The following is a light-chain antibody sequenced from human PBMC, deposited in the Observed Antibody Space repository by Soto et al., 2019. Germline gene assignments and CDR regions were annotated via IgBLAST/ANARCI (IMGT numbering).Light chain of an antibody. CDR1: QSISSW. J-gene: IGKJ1*01. Sequence: DIQMTQSPSTLSASVGDRVTITCRASQSISSWLAWYQQKSGIGPKLLISKASSLESGVPSRFSGSGSGTEFTLTISSLQPDDFATYYCQHYGTYPWAFGQGTKVEIK. CDR2: KAS. CDR3: QHYGTYPWA. V-gene: IGKV1-5*03.